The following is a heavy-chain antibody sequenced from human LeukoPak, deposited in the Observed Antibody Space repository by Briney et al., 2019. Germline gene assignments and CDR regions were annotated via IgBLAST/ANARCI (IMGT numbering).Heavy chain of an antibody. Sequence: PSETLSLTCSVSGGSISNYYWTWIRQPAGGGLEWIGRLQSTGNNNYNASLKSRVSMSVDTSKNQFSLRLSSVTAADTAVYYCTRGPTISETGYFDYWGQGTLVTVSS. CDR1: GGSISNYY. D-gene: IGHD1-1*01. CDR2: LQSTGNN. J-gene: IGHJ4*03. V-gene: IGHV4-4*07. CDR3: TRGPTISETGYFDY.